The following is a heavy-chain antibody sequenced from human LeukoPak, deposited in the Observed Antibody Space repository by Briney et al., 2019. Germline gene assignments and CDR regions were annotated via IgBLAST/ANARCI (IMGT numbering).Heavy chain of an antibody. V-gene: IGHV4-31*03. Sequence: TLSLTCTVSGGSINSGGYYWNWIRQHPGKGLEWTGYISYSGSTYYNPSLKSRVTISLDTSKNQFSLRLSSVSAADTAVYFCTVGPHHYFDSWGQGTLVTVSS. D-gene: IGHD4-11*01. CDR3: TVGPHHYFDS. CDR1: GGSINSGGYY. J-gene: IGHJ4*02. CDR2: ISYSGST.